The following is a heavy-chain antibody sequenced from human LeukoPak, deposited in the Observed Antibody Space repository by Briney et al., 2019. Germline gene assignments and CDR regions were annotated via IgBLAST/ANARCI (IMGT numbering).Heavy chain of an antibody. V-gene: IGHV4-30-4*01. Sequence: PSETLSLTCTVSGGSISSGDYYWSWLRQPPGKGLEWIGYIYYSGSTYYNPSLKSRVTISVDTSKNQFSLKLSSVTAADTAVYYCARDYGDYGLDYWGQGTLVTVSS. CDR1: GGSISSGDYY. D-gene: IGHD4-17*01. CDR2: IYYSGST. CDR3: ARDYGDYGLDY. J-gene: IGHJ4*02.